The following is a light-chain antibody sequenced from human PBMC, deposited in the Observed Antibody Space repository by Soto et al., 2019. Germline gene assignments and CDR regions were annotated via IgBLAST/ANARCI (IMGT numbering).Light chain of an antibody. CDR3: QQYYSYPYT. V-gene: IGKV1-8*01. CDR1: QGISSY. Sequence: AIRMTQSPSSLSASTGDRVTITCLASQGISSYLAWYQQKPGKAPKLLIYAASTLQSGVPSRFSGSGSGPDFTLTISGLQSEDFATYYCQQYYSYPYTFGQGTKLEIK. J-gene: IGKJ2*01. CDR2: AAS.